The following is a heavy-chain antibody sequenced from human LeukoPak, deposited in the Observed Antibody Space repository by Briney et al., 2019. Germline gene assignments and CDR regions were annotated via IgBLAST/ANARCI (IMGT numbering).Heavy chain of an antibody. J-gene: IGHJ6*03. D-gene: IGHD6-6*01. V-gene: IGHV4-39*07. CDR3: ARGRWSIAARRYYYYYMDV. Sequence: SETLSLTCTVSGGSISSSSYYWGWIRQPPGRGLEWIGSIYYSGRAYYNPSLKSRVTISVDTYKNQFSLKLSSVSAADTAVYYCARGRWSIAARRYYYYYMDVWGKGTTVTVSS. CDR1: GGSISSSSYY. CDR2: IYYSGRA.